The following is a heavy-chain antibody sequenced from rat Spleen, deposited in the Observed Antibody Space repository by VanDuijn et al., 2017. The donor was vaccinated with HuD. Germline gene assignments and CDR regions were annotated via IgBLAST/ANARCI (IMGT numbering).Heavy chain of an antibody. CDR2: IWSGGNT. CDR3: ARHLREASGVMDV. J-gene: IGHJ4*01. Sequence: QVQLKESGPGLVQPSQTLSLTCTVSGFSLASNSVSWVRQPPGKGLEWMGAIWSGGNTDYNSALKSRLSISRDTSKSQVFLKMYSLQPEDTGTYYCARHLREASGVMDVWGQGASVTVSS. D-gene: IGHD4-3*01. V-gene: IGHV2-1*01. CDR1: GFSLASNS.